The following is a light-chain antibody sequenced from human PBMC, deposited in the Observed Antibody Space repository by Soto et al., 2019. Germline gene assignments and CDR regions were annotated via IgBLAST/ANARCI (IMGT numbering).Light chain of an antibody. CDR1: QSVSSSY. CDR2: GAS. CDR3: QQYGSTPRT. J-gene: IGKJ1*01. V-gene: IGKV3-20*01. Sequence: VMLKQSPATLPLSPGERATLSCRASQSVSSSYLAWYQQKPGQAPRFLIYGASTRATGIPDRFSGSGSGTDFTLTISRLEPEDFAVYYCQQYGSTPRTFGQGTKVDIK.